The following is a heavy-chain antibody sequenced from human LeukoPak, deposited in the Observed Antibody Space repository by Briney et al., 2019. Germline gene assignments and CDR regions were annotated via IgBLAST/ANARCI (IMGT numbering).Heavy chain of an antibody. J-gene: IGHJ6*03. CDR2: IYYSGTT. CDR1: GGSIDSFY. CDR3: ARLARLTLIRGVTGYHSLDV. D-gene: IGHD3-10*01. V-gene: IGHV4-59*01. Sequence: SETLSLTCTVSGGSIDSFYWSWIRQSPGRGLEWIGYIYYSGTTNYNPSFKSRLTISVDTSTNQFSLKLSSVTAADTAVYYCARLARLTLIRGVTGYHSLDVWGKGTKVTVSS.